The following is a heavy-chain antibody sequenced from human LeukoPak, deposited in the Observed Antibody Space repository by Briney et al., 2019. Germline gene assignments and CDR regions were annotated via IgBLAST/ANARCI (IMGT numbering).Heavy chain of an antibody. CDR3: ARHSSNCFDP. CDR2: IHPNNGET. CDR1: GYTLTGNH. J-gene: IGHJ5*02. Sequence: ASVSVSCKTSGYTLTGNHMHWARQAPGQGLEWMGWIHPNNGETNYAQKFRGRVTMTTDTSITTAYMELSGLTSNDTAMYYCARHSSNCFDPWGQGTLVTVSS. V-gene: IGHV1-2*02.